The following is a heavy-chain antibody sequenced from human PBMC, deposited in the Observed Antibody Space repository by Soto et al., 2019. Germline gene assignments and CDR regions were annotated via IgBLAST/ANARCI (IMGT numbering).Heavy chain of an antibody. V-gene: IGHV4-59*01. CDR1: GGSISSYY. J-gene: IGHJ3*02. Sequence: SETLSLTCAVSGGSISSYYWSWIRQPPGKGLEWIGYIYYSGSTNYNPSLKSRVTISVDTSKNQFSLKLSSVTAADTAVYYCARRYGKNAFDIWGQGTMVTVSS. CDR2: IYYSGST. CDR3: ARRYGKNAFDI. D-gene: IGHD5-18*01.